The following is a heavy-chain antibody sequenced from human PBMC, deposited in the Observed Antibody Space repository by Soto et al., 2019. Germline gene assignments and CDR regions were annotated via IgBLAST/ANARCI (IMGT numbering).Heavy chain of an antibody. J-gene: IGHJ6*02. CDR2: IIPIFGTA. Sequence: QVQLVQSGAEVKKPGSSVKVSCKASGGTFSSYAISWVRQAPGQGLEWMGGIIPIFGTANYAQKFQGRVTSTADASTSAAYMGLSSRRSEDTAVYYCATVCSSSDYYYYGMDVWGQGTTVTVSS. D-gene: IGHD6-6*01. V-gene: IGHV1-69*12. CDR3: ATVCSSSDYYYYGMDV. CDR1: GGTFSSYA.